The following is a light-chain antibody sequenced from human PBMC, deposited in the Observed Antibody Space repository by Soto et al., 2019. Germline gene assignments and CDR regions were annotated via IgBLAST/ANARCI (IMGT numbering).Light chain of an antibody. J-gene: IGKJ1*01. Sequence: DIQMTQSPSTLTASVGDRVTITCRASQSLGIWLAWHQQKPGKAPKLLIYDASTLKSGVPSRFSGSGSGTKFTLTISSLQPDDFATYYYQEYNSYSGTFGQGTKVEVK. CDR2: DAS. V-gene: IGKV1-5*01. CDR3: QEYNSYSGT. CDR1: QSLGIW.